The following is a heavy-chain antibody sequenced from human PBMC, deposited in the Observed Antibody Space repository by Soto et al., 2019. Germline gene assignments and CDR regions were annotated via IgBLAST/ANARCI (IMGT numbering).Heavy chain of an antibody. CDR3: ARDNILGILYGGMDV. CDR1: GGSINSAGYS. CDR2: IYYSGST. J-gene: IGHJ6*02. V-gene: IGHV4-30-2*05. D-gene: IGHD3-3*01. Sequence: SETLSLTCAVSGGSINSAGYSWSWIRQPPGKGLEWIGYIYYSGSTYYNPSLKSRVTISVDTSKNQFSLKLSSVTAADTAVYYCARDNILGILYGGMDVRGQGTTVTVS.